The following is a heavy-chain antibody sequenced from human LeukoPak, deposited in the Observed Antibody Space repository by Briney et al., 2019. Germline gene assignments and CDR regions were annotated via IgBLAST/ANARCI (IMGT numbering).Heavy chain of an antibody. CDR3: ARHASRTKGAGFDY. J-gene: IGHJ4*02. Sequence: SETLSLTCAVYGGSFSGYYWSWIRQPPGKGLEWIGYIYYSGSTNYNPSLKSRVTISVDTSKNQFSLKLSSVTAADTAVYYCARHASRTKGAGFDYWGQGTLVTVSS. D-gene: IGHD6-19*01. V-gene: IGHV4-59*08. CDR2: IYYSGST. CDR1: GGSFSGYY.